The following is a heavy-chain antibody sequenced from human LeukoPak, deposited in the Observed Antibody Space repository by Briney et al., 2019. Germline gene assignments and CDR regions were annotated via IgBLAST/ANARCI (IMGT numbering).Heavy chain of an antibody. V-gene: IGHV3-74*01. Sequence: GGSLRLSCAASGFTFSSYWMHWVRQVPGKGLVWVSRINSHGSSTSYADSVKGRFTISRDNAKNTLYLQMNSLRVEDTAVYYCAKDRRRYCSSTSCYTYGFDYWGQGTLVTVSS. CDR2: INSHGSST. CDR1: GFTFSSYW. D-gene: IGHD2-2*02. CDR3: AKDRRRYCSSTSCYTYGFDY. J-gene: IGHJ4*02.